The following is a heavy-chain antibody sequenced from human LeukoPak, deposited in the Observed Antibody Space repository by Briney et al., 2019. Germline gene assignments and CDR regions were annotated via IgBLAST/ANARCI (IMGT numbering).Heavy chain of an antibody. D-gene: IGHD1-1*01. CDR1: GYTLRTFD. V-gene: IGHV1-8*01. J-gene: IGHJ4*02. Sequence: APVKVSCQASGYTLRTFDINRGRQGTGQRVEWIGWMNPNSGNTGFAHKFQGRVTMTRDTSINTAYMELSSLRSEDTAVYYCTRVLGSISHWGQGTLVTVSS. CDR3: TRVLGSISH. CDR2: MNPNSGNT.